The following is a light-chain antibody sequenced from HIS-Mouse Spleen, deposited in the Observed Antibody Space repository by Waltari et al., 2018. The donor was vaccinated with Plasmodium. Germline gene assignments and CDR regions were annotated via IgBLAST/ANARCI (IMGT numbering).Light chain of an antibody. CDR2: EDS. CDR3: YSTDSSGNHRV. CDR1: ALPTKY. V-gene: IGLV3-10*01. Sequence: SYELTQPPSVSVSPGQTARITCSGDALPTKYAYWYQQKSGQAPVLVIYEDSIRPSGIPERFSGSSSGTMATLTISGAQVEDEADYYCYSTDSSGNHRVFGGGTKLTVL. J-gene: IGLJ3*02.